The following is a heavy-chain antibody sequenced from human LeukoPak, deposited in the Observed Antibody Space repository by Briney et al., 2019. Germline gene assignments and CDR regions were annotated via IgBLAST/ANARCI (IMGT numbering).Heavy chain of an antibody. CDR2: IKEDGSER. CDR1: GFTFSNYW. D-gene: IGHD3-9*01. V-gene: IGHV3-7*01. J-gene: IGHJ5*02. CDR3: ARDKDDILTGYRHNWFDP. Sequence: PGGSLRLSCVGSGFTFSNYWMNWVRQAPGKGLEWVANIKEDGSERYYVDSVKGRFTISRDNAKNSLYLQMNSLRAEDTAVYYCARDKDDILTGYRHNWFDPWGQGTLVTVSS.